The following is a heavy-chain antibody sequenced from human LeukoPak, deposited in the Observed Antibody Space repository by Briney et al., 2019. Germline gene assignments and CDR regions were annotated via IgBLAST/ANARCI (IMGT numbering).Heavy chain of an antibody. J-gene: IGHJ4*02. Sequence: GGSLRLSCAVSGFTVSNNYLSWVRQAPGKGLEWVSVISGSRNNTDYADSVKGRFTISRDNSRNTLYLQIDSLRAEDTATYYCAREFPRAYSSWCTLDYWGQGTLVTVSS. V-gene: IGHV3-53*01. CDR2: ISGSRNNT. CDR3: AREFPRAYSSWCTLDY. D-gene: IGHD3-22*01. CDR1: GFTVSNNY.